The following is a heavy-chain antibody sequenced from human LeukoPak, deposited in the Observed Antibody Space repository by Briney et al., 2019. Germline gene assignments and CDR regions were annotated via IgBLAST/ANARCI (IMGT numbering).Heavy chain of an antibody. CDR1: GFTFSGYW. CDR3: ARERGLGYCSGGTCYLPYDAFDI. J-gene: IGHJ3*02. V-gene: IGHV3-7*03. D-gene: IGHD2-15*01. Sequence: GGSLRLSCAASGFTFSGYWMSWVRQAPGKGLEWVANIKQDGSGKYYVDSVKGRFTITRDNAKNSLYLQMNSLRAEDTAVYYCARERGLGYCSGGTCYLPYDAFDIWGQGTMVTVSS. CDR2: IKQDGSGK.